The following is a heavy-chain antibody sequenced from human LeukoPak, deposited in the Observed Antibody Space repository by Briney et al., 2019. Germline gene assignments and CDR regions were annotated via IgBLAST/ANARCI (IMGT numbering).Heavy chain of an antibody. CDR3: AKAYSSSALAY. Sequence: GRSLRLSCAASGFTFSSYGMHWVRQSPGKGREGVAVISYDGSNKYYADSVKGRFTISRDNSTSTLYLQMNSLRAEDTAVYYCAKAYSSSALAYWGQGTLVTVSS. D-gene: IGHD6-13*01. V-gene: IGHV3-30*18. CDR1: GFTFSSYG. J-gene: IGHJ4*02. CDR2: ISYDGSNK.